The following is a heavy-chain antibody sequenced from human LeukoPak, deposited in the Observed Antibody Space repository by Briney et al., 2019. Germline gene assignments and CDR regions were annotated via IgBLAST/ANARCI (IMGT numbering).Heavy chain of an antibody. D-gene: IGHD3-10*01. CDR3: ARCRPTSYYGSGSYPRD. CDR2: INHSGST. J-gene: IGHJ4*02. V-gene: IGHV4-34*01. Sequence: PSETLSLTCAVYGGSFSGYYWSWIRQPPGKGLEWIGEINHSGSTNYNPSLKSRVTISVDTSKNQFSLKLSSVTAADTAVYYCARCRPTSYYGSGSYPRDWGQGTLVTVSS. CDR1: GGSFSGYY.